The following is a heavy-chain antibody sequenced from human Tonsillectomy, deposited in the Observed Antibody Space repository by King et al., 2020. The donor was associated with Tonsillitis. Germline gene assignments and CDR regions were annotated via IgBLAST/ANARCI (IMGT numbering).Heavy chain of an antibody. V-gene: IGHV1-46*03. CDR3: ARADYYGSGSYYNDYYYYYYGMDV. D-gene: IGHD3-10*01. CDR2: INPSGGST. CDR1: GYTFTSYY. Sequence: VQLVESGAEVKKPGASVKVSCTASGYTFTSYYMHWVRQAPGQGLEWMGIINPSGGSTSYAQKFQGRVTMTRDTSTSTVYMELSSLRSEDTAVYYCARADYYGSGSYYNDYYYYYYGMDVWGQGTTVTVSS. J-gene: IGHJ6*02.